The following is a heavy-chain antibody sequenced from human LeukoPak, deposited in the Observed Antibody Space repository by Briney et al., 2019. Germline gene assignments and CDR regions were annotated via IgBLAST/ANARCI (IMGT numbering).Heavy chain of an antibody. Sequence: PGGSLRLSCAASGFTVSSSYMNWVRQAPGKGLEGGSVFYSGGSTYYSDSVKGRFTISRDSSKNTLYLQMNSLRAEDTAVYYCARSILQRGYSYGFVEYFDYWGQGTLVTVSS. D-gene: IGHD5-18*01. J-gene: IGHJ4*02. CDR2: FYSGGST. CDR3: ARSILQRGYSYGFVEYFDY. CDR1: GFTVSSSY. V-gene: IGHV3-53*01.